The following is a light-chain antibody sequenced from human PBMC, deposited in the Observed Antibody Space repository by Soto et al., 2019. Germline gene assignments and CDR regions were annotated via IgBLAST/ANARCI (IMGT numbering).Light chain of an antibody. CDR3: QQYDNLPRE. Sequence: DIQMTQSPSTLSASVGDRVTITCRASQSISSWLAWYQQKPGKAPKLLIYKASSLESGVPSRFSGSGSGTDFTFTISSLQPEDIATYYCQQYDNLPREFGQGTKVDIK. V-gene: IGKV1-5*03. CDR1: QSISSW. CDR2: KAS. J-gene: IGKJ1*01.